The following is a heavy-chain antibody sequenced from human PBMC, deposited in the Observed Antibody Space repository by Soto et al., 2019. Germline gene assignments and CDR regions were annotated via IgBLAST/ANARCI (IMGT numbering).Heavy chain of an antibody. CDR3: ARGVYYDSSGYRTRSGSPNWFDP. D-gene: IGHD3-22*01. J-gene: IGHJ5*02. Sequence: GASVKVSCKASGYTFTGYYMHWVRQAPGQGLEWMGWINPNSGGTNYAQKFQGWVTMTRDTSISTAYMELSRLRSDDTAVYYCARGVYYDSSGYRTRSGSPNWFDPWGQGTLVTVSS. CDR1: GYTFTGYY. CDR2: INPNSGGT. V-gene: IGHV1-2*04.